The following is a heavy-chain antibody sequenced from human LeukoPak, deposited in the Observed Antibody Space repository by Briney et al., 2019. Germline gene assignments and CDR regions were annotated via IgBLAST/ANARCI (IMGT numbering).Heavy chain of an antibody. Sequence: ASVKVSCKAAGYTFSGYYLHWVRQAPGQGLEWMGWINCNSGATNLAQKFQGRVTMTKDRPIRTAYMELKSLRSDDTAIYYCARKPLDYYETLDAFDLWGQGTMVIVSS. D-gene: IGHD3-22*01. CDR3: ARKPLDYYETLDAFDL. V-gene: IGHV1-2*02. CDR2: INCNSGAT. J-gene: IGHJ3*01. CDR1: GYTFSGYY.